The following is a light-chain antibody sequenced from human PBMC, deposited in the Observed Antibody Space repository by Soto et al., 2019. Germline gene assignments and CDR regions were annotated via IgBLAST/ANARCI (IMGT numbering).Light chain of an antibody. V-gene: IGKV1-39*01. CDR1: QSISTY. CDR3: QQSYITPPDT. CDR2: GAS. Sequence: DIQMTQSPSSLSASVGDRVNITCRTSQSISTYLNWYQQKPVKAPKLLIYGASNLQSGIPSRFSGSGSGTDFTLTISTLQRDDFATYYCQQSYITPPDTFGQGTRVE. J-gene: IGKJ2*01.